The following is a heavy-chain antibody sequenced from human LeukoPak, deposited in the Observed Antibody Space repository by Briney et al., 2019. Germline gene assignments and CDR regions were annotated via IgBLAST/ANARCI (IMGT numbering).Heavy chain of an antibody. Sequence: SETLSLTCTVSGGSISSGSYYWGWIRQPPGKGLEWIGSIYHSGSTYYNPSLKSRVTISVDTSKNQFSLKLSSVTAADTAVYYCARGYYYDSSGPADDAFDIWGQGTMVTVSS. D-gene: IGHD3-22*01. CDR1: GGSISSGSYY. V-gene: IGHV4-39*07. CDR2: IYHSGST. J-gene: IGHJ3*02. CDR3: ARGYYYDSSGPADDAFDI.